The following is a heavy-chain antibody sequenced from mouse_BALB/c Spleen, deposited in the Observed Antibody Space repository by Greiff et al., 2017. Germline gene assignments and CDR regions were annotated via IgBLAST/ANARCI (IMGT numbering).Heavy chain of an antibody. CDR2: ISTYYGDA. D-gene: IGHD1-1*01. CDR3: ARGGYYYGSTYYAMDY. Sequence: VQLQQSGPELVKPGASVKISCKGSGYTFTDYAMHWVKQSHAKSLEWIGVISTYYGDASYNQKFKGKATMTVDKSSSTAYMELARLTSEDSAIYYCARGGYYYGSTYYAMDYWGQGTSVTVSS. V-gene: IGHV1-67*01. CDR1: GYTFTDYA. J-gene: IGHJ4*01.